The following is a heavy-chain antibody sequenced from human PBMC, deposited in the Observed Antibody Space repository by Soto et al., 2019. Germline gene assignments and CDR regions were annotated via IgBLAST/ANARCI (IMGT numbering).Heavy chain of an antibody. CDR2: IWSDGSNK. Sequence: QVQLVEPGGGVVQPGRSLRLSCAASGFTFSTYGMHWVRQAPGKGLEWVAVIWSDGSNKYYPDSVKGRFTISRDNSKNTLYLQMNSLRAEDTAVYYCAREVDGGSYYPYYYYYGMDVWGQGTTVTVSS. CDR1: GFTFSTYG. D-gene: IGHD1-26*01. CDR3: AREVDGGSYYPYYYYYGMDV. J-gene: IGHJ6*02. V-gene: IGHV3-33*01.